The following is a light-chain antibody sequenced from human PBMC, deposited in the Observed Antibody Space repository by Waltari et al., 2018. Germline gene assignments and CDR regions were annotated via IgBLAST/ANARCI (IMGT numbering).Light chain of an antibody. CDR1: QSISNY. CDR3: QQSYSSPRT. V-gene: IGKV1-39*01. Sequence: DIQMIQSPSSLSASVGDRVTITRRASQSISNYLNWYQQKPGKAPKVLINAASSVENGVPSRFSGSGSGTDFTLTISSLQPEDFATYHCQQSYSSPRTFGQGTKVEIK. J-gene: IGKJ1*01. CDR2: AAS.